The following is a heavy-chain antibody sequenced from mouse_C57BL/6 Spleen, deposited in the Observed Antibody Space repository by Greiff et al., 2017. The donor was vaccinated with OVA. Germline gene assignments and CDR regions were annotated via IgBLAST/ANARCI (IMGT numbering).Heavy chain of an antibody. CDR2: INPNNGGT. CDR3: ASSAYDYGSRYFDY. J-gene: IGHJ2*01. CDR1: GYTFTDYY. V-gene: IGHV1-26*01. Sequence: EVQLQQSGPELVKPGASVKISCKASGYTFTDYYMNWVKQSHGKSLEWIGDINPNNGGTSYNQKFKGKATLTVDKSSSTAYMVLRSLTSEDSAVYYCASSAYDYGSRYFDYWGQGTTLTVSS. D-gene: IGHD1-1*01.